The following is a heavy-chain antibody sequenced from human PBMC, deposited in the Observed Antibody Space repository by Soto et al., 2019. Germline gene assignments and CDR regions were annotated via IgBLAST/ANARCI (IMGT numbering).Heavy chain of an antibody. V-gene: IGHV4-34*01. CDR2: IYHSGTT. Sequence: SETLSLTCAVHGGSFSGYIWTWIRQPPGKGLQWIGQIYHSGTTNYNPSLKSRVTISVDKSNNQFSLRLTSVSAADTAIYYCAPLPPRIVVVVSPIHTWGQGTAVPVSS. J-gene: IGHJ4*02. CDR1: GGSFSGYI. CDR3: APLPPRIVVVVSPIHT. D-gene: IGHD2-21*02.